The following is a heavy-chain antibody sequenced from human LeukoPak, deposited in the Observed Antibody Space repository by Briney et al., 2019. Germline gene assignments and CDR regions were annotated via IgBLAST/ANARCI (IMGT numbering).Heavy chain of an antibody. D-gene: IGHD1-1*01. CDR3: AKMGRGWNGGAYYFDY. J-gene: IGHJ4*02. CDR2: IRGVVGNT. CDR1: GFTFSSYA. V-gene: IGHV3-23*01. Sequence: PGGSLSLSCSASGFTFSSYAMNWVRQAPGKGLEWVAAIRGVVGNTYDAPSVQARLTISRENSKNPLNLKMPSLRAEDTAVYYWAKMGRGWNGGAYYFDYWGQGTLVTVSS.